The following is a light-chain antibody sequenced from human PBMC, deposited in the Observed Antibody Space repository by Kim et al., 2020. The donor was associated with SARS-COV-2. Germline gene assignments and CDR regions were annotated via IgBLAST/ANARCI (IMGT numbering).Light chain of an antibody. V-gene: IGLV3-21*03. Sequence: GKTARITCGGNNSGSKSVHWYQQEPGQAPVLVVYDDRDRPSGIPERFSGANSGNTATLTISRVEAGDEADYYCQVWDSSSDHPNVVFGGGTQLTVL. CDR1: NSGSKS. CDR2: DDR. CDR3: QVWDSSSDHPNVV. J-gene: IGLJ2*01.